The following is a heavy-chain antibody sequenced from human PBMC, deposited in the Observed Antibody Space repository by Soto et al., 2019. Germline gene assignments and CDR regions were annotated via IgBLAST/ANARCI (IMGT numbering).Heavy chain of an antibody. D-gene: IGHD3-10*01. V-gene: IGHV4-39*01. J-gene: IGHJ4*02. Sequence: QLQLQESGPGLVKPSEPLSLTCTVSGRSIRKSRYYWGGIRHPPGKGLEWIGSIYYSGSTHYNPSLKSRVTISVDTSKNQFSLKLSSVTAADTAVYYCATLWFGAADYWGQGTLVTVSS. CDR3: ATLWFGAADY. CDR1: GRSIRKSRYY. CDR2: IYYSGST.